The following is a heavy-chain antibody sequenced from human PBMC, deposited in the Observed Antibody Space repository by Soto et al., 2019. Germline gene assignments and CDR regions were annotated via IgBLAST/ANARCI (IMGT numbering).Heavy chain of an antibody. CDR3: ALSITIFAGLGY. CDR1: GGSFSGYY. J-gene: IGHJ4*02. V-gene: IGHV4-34*01. CDR2: INHSGST. D-gene: IGHD3-3*01. Sequence: SETLSLTCAVYGGSFSGYYWSWIRQPPGKGLEWIGEINHSGSTNYNPSLKSRVTISVDTSKNQFSLKLSSVTAADTAVYYCALSITIFAGLGYWGQGTLVTVSS.